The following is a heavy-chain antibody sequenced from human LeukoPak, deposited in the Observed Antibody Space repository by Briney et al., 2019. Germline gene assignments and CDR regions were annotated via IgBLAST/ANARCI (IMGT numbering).Heavy chain of an antibody. V-gene: IGHV3-7*01. CDR1: GFSFSENW. D-gene: IGHD7-27*01. Sequence: SGGSLRLSCAASGFSFSENWMSWVRQAPGKGPEWVANIRPDGNVAFHVDFVKGRFSISRDNAKNTLYLQMSGLRVEDTALYYCARDDHWGWDKWGRGTLVTVSS. CDR2: IRPDGNVA. CDR3: ARDDHWGWDK. J-gene: IGHJ4*02.